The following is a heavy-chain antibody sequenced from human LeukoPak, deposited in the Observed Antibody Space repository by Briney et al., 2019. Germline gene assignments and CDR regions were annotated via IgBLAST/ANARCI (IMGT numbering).Heavy chain of an antibody. CDR3: ARVTYSSTWGDFDY. J-gene: IGHJ4*02. D-gene: IGHD6-13*01. Sequence: GGSLRLSCAASGFTFSSSAMTWVRQAPGKGLEWVSYISGSGNTIYYADSVKDRFTISRDNAKNSLYLQMSSLRAEDAAVYYCARVTYSSTWGDFDYRGQGTLVTVSS. CDR2: ISGSGNTI. CDR1: GFTFSSSA. V-gene: IGHV3-48*03.